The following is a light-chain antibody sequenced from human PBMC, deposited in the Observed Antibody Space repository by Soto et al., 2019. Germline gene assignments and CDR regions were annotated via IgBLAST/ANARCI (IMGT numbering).Light chain of an antibody. CDR3: SSYTSSGTYV. V-gene: IGLV2-14*01. CDR1: SSDVGGYEF. Sequence: QSVLTQPASVSGSPGQSITISCTGTSSDVGGYEFVSWYQQHPDNAPKLIICDISDRPSRESSRFSGSKSANTASLTISGLQAEDEADYYCSSYTSSGTYVFGTGTKVTVL. J-gene: IGLJ1*01. CDR2: DIS.